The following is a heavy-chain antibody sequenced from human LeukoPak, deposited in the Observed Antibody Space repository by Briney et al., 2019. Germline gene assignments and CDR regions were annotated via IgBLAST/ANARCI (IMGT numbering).Heavy chain of an antibody. V-gene: IGHV3-23*01. CDR2: ISGSGAST. D-gene: IGHD5-18*01. Sequence: GGSLRLSCAASGFVFSTYAMSWVRQAPGRGLEWVSGISGSGASTYSANSVKGRFTISRDNSKNTLDLQMNGLRAEDTAIYCCVKDRYSSAYYFENWGQGTLVTVSS. J-gene: IGHJ4*02. CDR3: VKDRYSSAYYFEN. CDR1: GFVFSTYA.